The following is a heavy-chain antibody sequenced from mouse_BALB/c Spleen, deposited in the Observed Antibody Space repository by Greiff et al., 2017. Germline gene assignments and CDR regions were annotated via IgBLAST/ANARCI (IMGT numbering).Heavy chain of an antibody. D-gene: IGHD2-3*01. J-gene: IGHJ3*01. CDR3: ARDRDGGYYD. CDR2: IYPGDGDT. Sequence: QVQLQQSGAELARPGASVKLSCKASGYTFTSYWMQWVKQRPGQGLEWIGAIYPGDGDTRYTQKFKGKATLTADKSSSTAYMQLSSLASEDSAVYYCARDRDGGYYDWGQGTLVTVSA. CDR1: GYTFTSYW. V-gene: IGHV1-87*01.